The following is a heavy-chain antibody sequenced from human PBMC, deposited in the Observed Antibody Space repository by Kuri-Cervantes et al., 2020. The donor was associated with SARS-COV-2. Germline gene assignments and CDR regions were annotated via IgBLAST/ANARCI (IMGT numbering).Heavy chain of an antibody. V-gene: IGHV3-30*19. Sequence: GESLKISCAASGFTFSHFGMFWVRQAPGKGLEWVAVISYDASNKYYADSVKGRFTISRDNSKNTLFLQMNSLRAEDTAVYYCARGKQDFDYWGQGTLVTVSS. CDR3: ARGKQDFDY. CDR2: ISYDASNK. CDR1: GFTFSHFG. J-gene: IGHJ4*02.